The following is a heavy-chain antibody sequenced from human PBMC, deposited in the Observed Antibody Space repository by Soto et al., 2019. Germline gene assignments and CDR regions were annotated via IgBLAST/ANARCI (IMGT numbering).Heavy chain of an antibody. J-gene: IGHJ6*02. CDR3: GKDNTTSDYYYYGMDS. CDR2: ISYDGSTI. V-gene: IGHV3-30*18. D-gene: IGHD1-1*01. Sequence: QVQLVESGGGMVQPGRSLRLSCAASGFSFSDYAMHWVRQTPGKRLEWVALISYDGSTIQYADSVKGRFTISRDNSKNTLFLQMNNLREDDTAVYQCGKDNTTSDYYYYGMDSWRQGATVIVSS. CDR1: GFSFSDYA.